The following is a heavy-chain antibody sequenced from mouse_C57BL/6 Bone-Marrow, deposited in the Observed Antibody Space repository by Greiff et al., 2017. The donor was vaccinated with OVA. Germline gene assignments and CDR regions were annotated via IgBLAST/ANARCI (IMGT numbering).Heavy chain of an antibody. D-gene: IGHD1-1*01. J-gene: IGHJ2*01. CDR3: ARHDGSRGNYFDY. Sequence: EVKLVESGGGLVQPGGSLKLSCAASGFTFSDYYMYWVRQTPEKRLEWVAYISNGGGSTYYPDTVKGRFTISRDNATNTLYLQMSRLKSEDTAKYYCARHDGSRGNYFDYWGQGTTLTVSA. CDR1: GFTFSDYY. CDR2: ISNGGGST. V-gene: IGHV5-12*01.